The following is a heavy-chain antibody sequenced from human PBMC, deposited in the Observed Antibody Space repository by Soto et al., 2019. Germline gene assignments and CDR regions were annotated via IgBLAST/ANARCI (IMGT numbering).Heavy chain of an antibody. V-gene: IGHV3-23*01. Sequence: GGSLSLSCAVSGFTFSRHAIHWVRQAPGKGMEWVSLISDSYSSTYYAHSVKGRFTISRDNSQNTPYLLMDSLRAEDTAVYYCAKNYFLDNWGKGATVTVSS. CDR1: GFTFSRHA. CDR3: AKNYFLDN. CDR2: ISDSYSST. J-gene: IGHJ6*03.